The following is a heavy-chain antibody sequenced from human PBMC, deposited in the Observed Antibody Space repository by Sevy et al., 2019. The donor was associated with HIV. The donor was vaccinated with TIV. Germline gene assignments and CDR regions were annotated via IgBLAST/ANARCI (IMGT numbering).Heavy chain of an antibody. V-gene: IGHV3-7*01. CDR3: ASDDRPSGWLFDY. CDR1: GFTFSSYW. CDR2: INRDGSTK. J-gene: IGHJ4*02. D-gene: IGHD6-19*01. Sequence: GESLKIACAASGFTFSSYWMTWVRQAPGKGLEWVANINRDGSTKNYVDTVKGRFTVSRANAKNSLYLEMNSLRAEDTAVYYCASDDRPSGWLFDYWGQGTLVTVSS.